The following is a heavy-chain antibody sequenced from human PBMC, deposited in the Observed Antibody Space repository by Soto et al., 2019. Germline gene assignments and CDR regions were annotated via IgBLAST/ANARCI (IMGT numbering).Heavy chain of an antibody. Sequence: ASVKGSFKASGYTFRLYFIHWVRQAPGEGLEWMGTFNPGGGGTNYAQKFQGRVTMTSDTSTSTVYMDLRSLRSDDSALYYCVRADFRNGFDYWGQGTLVTVSS. D-gene: IGHD2-8*01. V-gene: IGHV1-46*01. CDR1: GYTFRLYF. J-gene: IGHJ4*02. CDR2: FNPGGGGT. CDR3: VRADFRNGFDY.